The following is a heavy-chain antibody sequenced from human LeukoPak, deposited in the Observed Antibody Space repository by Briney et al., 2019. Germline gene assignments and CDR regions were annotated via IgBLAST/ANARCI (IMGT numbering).Heavy chain of an antibody. CDR1: AGTFSSYA. D-gene: IGHD3-22*01. V-gene: IGHV1-69*05. Sequence: SVKVSCKAAAGTFSSYAISWVRQAPGQGLEWMGGINTIFGTANDAQKFQGRVTITTDESTSTAYMELSSLRSEDTAVYYCARGDDRSGQTGRYYFDQWGQGTLVTVSS. CDR3: ARGDDRSGQTGRYYFDQ. CDR2: INTIFGTA. J-gene: IGHJ4*02.